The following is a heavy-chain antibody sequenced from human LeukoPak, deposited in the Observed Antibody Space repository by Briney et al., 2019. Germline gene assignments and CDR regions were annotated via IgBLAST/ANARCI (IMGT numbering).Heavy chain of an antibody. CDR3: AEEDLLRFLEWTNPSGPWFDP. J-gene: IGHJ5*02. V-gene: IGHV3-23*01. Sequence: PGASLRLSCAASGFTFSSYAMSWVRQAPGKGLEWVSAISGSGGSTYYADSVKGRFTFSRDNSKNTLYLQMNSLRAEDTAVYYCAEEDLLRFLEWTNPSGPWFDPWGQGTLVTVSS. CDR1: GFTFSSYA. D-gene: IGHD3-3*01. CDR2: ISGSGGST.